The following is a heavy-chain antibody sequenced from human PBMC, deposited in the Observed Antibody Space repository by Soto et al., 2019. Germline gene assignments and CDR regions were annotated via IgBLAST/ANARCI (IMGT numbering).Heavy chain of an antibody. CDR2: ISSSSSTI. Sequence: QPGGSLRLSCAASGFTFSSYSMNWVRQAPGKELEWVSYISSSSSTIYDADSVKGRFTISRDNSKHTLYLQMSSLRAEDTTVYYCARVHSSSYHYFDYWGQGTLVTVSS. J-gene: IGHJ4*02. D-gene: IGHD6-13*01. CDR1: GFTFSSYS. CDR3: ARVHSSSYHYFDY. V-gene: IGHV3-48*01.